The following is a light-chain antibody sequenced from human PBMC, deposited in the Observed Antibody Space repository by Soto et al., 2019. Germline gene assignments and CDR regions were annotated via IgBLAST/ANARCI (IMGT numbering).Light chain of an antibody. J-gene: IGKJ3*01. Sequence: EIVLTQSPGTLSLSPGERATLSCRASQSVSSSYLAWYQQKPGQAPRLLIYGASSRATGITDRFSGSGSATDFTLTISRLEPEDFAVYYCQQYGSSLFTFGPGTKVDIK. CDR2: GAS. CDR3: QQYGSSLFT. V-gene: IGKV3-20*01. CDR1: QSVSSSY.